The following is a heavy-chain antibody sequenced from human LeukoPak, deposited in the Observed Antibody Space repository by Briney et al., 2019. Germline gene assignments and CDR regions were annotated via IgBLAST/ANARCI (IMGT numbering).Heavy chain of an antibody. Sequence: ASVKVSCKASGYTFTSYGISWVRQAPGQGLEWMGWISAYNGNTNYAQKVQGRVTVTTDTSTSTAYMELRSLRSDDTAVYFCARAGGGKMATISNFFDYWGQGTLVTVSS. V-gene: IGHV1-18*01. D-gene: IGHD5-24*01. CDR3: ARAGGGKMATISNFFDY. CDR2: ISAYNGNT. J-gene: IGHJ4*02. CDR1: GYTFTSYG.